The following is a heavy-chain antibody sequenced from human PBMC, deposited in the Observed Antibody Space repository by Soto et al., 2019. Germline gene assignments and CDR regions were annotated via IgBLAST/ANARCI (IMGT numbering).Heavy chain of an antibody. V-gene: IGHV4-31*03. CDR3: ARGGIAAAAPPDY. Sequence: QVQLQESGPGLVKPSQTLFLTCTVSGGSISSGGYYWSWIRQHPGKGLEWIGYIYYSGSTYYNPSLEGRVSISVDTSKNQFSLKRSSVTAADTAVYYCARGGIAAAAPPDYWGQGTLVTVSS. CDR1: GGSISSGGYY. J-gene: IGHJ4*02. D-gene: IGHD6-13*01. CDR2: IYYSGST.